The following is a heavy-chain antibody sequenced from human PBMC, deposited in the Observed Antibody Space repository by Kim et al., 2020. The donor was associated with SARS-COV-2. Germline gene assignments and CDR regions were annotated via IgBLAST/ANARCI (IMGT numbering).Heavy chain of an antibody. J-gene: IGHJ1*01. V-gene: IGHV1-2*02. CDR2: INPNSGGT. CDR3: ARVYSGYDSYFQH. Sequence: ASVKVSCKASGYTFTGYYMHWVRQAPGQGLEWMGWINPNSGGTNYAQKFQGRVTMTRDTSISTAYMELSRLRSDDTAVYYCARVYSGYDSYFQHWGQGTLVTVSS. D-gene: IGHD5-12*01. CDR1: GYTFTGYY.